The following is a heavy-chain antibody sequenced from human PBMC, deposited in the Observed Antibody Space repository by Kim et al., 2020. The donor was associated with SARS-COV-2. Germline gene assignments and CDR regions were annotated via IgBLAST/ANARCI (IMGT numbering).Heavy chain of an antibody. D-gene: IGHD2-2*01. CDR3: ARPGAGYCSSTSCWNWFDP. CDR2: IYPGDSDT. V-gene: IGHV5-51*01. Sequence: GESLKISCKGSGYSFTSYWIGWVRQMPGKGLEWMGIIYPGDSDTRYSPSFQGQVTISADKSISTAYLQWSSLKASDTAMYYCARPGAGYCSSTSCWNWFDPWGQGTLVTVSS. J-gene: IGHJ5*02. CDR1: GYSFTSYW.